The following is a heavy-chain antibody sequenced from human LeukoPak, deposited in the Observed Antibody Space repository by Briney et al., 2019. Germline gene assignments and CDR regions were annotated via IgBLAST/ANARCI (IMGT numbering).Heavy chain of an antibody. CDR1: GGSISSSYW. V-gene: IGHV4-4*02. CDR3: ARGRYNYALEDYFDY. D-gene: IGHD5-18*01. CDR2: IYHSGST. J-gene: IGHJ4*02. Sequence: PSGTLSLTCAVSGGSISSSYWWSWIRQPPGKGLEWIGEIYHSGSTNYNLSLKSRVTISVDKSKNQFSLKLNSVTAADTAVYYCARGRYNYALEDYFDYWGQGTLVTVSS.